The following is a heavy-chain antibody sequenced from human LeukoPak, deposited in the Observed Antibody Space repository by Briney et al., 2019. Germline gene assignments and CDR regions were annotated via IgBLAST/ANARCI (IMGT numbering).Heavy chain of an antibody. CDR3: ARDGYYDVLTGYLFQH. Sequence: GASVKVSCKASGYTFTTYGISWVRQAPGQGLEWMGWISAYNGNTNYAQKVQGRVTMTIDTSTSTAYMDLRSLRSDDTAVYYCARDGYYDVLTGYLFQHWGQGTLVTVSS. CDR2: ISAYNGNT. V-gene: IGHV1-18*01. D-gene: IGHD3-9*01. J-gene: IGHJ1*01. CDR1: GYTFTTYG.